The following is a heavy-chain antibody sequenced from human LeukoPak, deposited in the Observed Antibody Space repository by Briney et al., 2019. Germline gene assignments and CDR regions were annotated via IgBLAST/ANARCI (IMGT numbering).Heavy chain of an antibody. D-gene: IGHD2-2*01. CDR3: ANGWSSTSYSGGDY. CDR2: ISGSGGST. J-gene: IGHJ4*02. V-gene: IGHV3-23*01. Sequence: PGGSLRLSCAASGFTFSSYAMSWVRQAPGKGLEWVSAISGSGGSTYYADSVKGRFTISRDNSKNTLYLQMNSLRAEDTAVYYCANGWSSTSYSGGDYWGQGTLVTVSS. CDR1: GFTFSSYA.